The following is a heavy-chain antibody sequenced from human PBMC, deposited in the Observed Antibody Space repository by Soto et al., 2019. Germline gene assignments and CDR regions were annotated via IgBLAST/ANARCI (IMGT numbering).Heavy chain of an antibody. CDR3: AKGIAVAANRGIDY. CDR2: ISWNSGSI. V-gene: IGHV3-9*01. D-gene: IGHD6-19*01. J-gene: IGHJ4*02. Sequence: EVQLVESGGGLVQPGRSLRLSCAASGFTFDDYAMHWVRQAPGKGLEWVSGISWNSGSIGYADSVKGRFTISRDNAKNSLYLQMNSLRAEDTALYYCAKGIAVAANRGIDYWGQGTLVTVSS. CDR1: GFTFDDYA.